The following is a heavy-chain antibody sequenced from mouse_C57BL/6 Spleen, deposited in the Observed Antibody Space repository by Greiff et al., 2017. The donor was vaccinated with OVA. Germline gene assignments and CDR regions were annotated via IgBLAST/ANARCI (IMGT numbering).Heavy chain of an antibody. Sequence: QVQLQQSDAELVKPGASVKISCKVSGYTFTDHTIHWMKQRPEQGLEWIGYIYPRDGSTKYNEKLKGKATLTAEKSSSTAYMQLNSLTSEDSSVYFCAREGDVYDDGNYAMDYWGQGTSVTVSS. V-gene: IGHV1-78*01. D-gene: IGHD2-2*01. CDR1: GYTFTDHT. CDR2: IYPRDGST. J-gene: IGHJ4*01. CDR3: AREGDVYDDGNYAMDY.